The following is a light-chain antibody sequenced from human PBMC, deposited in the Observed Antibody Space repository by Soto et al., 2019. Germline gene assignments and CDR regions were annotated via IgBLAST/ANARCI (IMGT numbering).Light chain of an antibody. J-gene: IGKJ2*01. CDR1: QSVRSS. V-gene: IGKV3-15*01. Sequence: EIVMTQSPATLSVSPGERATLSCRASQSVRSSLAWYQQKPGQAPRLLIYGASTRATGIPARFSGSGSGTDFTLTISRLEPEDFVVYYCQQYSSLPHTFGQGTKLEVK. CDR2: GAS. CDR3: QQYSSLPHT.